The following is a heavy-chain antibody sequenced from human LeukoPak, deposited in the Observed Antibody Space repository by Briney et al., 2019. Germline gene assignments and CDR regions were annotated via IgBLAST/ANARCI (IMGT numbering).Heavy chain of an antibody. CDR3: AKVKDDSRGYAIFDY. CDR1: GFTVSSYY. CDR2: IYSGGST. D-gene: IGHD3-22*01. J-gene: IGHJ4*02. V-gene: IGHV3-53*05. Sequence: GGSLRLSCVASGFTVSSYYVSWVRQAPGKGLEGVSVIYSGGSTYYADSVKGRFTISRDNCKNTLYLQMNSLRAEATAVYFCAKVKDDSRGYAIFDYWGQGTLVTVSS.